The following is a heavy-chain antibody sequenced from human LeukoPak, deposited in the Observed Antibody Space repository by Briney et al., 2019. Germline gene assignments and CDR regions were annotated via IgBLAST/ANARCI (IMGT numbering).Heavy chain of an antibody. V-gene: IGHV4-39*01. CDR1: GGSISSSSYY. J-gene: IGHJ4*01. D-gene: IGHD5-24*01. Sequence: PSETLSLTCTVSGGSISSSSYYWGWIRQPPGKGLEWIGSIYYSGSTYYNPSLKSRVTISVDTSKNQFSLKLSSVTAADTAVYYCARRRGRWLQLGFDYWGQEPWSPSPQ. CDR3: ARRRGRWLQLGFDY. CDR2: IYYSGST.